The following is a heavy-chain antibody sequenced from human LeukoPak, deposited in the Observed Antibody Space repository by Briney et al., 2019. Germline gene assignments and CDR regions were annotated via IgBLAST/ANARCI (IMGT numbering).Heavy chain of an antibody. CDR1: GFTFSSSS. D-gene: IGHD6-19*01. CDR2: ITDAVGST. Sequence: GGSLRLSCAASGFTFSSSSISWVRQAPGKGLEWVSAITDAVGSTHYADSVKGRFTISSDNSKNTVYLQMNSLRPEDMAVYYCAKEEAVAAPFDYWGQGTLVTVSS. J-gene: IGHJ4*02. V-gene: IGHV3-23*01. CDR3: AKEEAVAAPFDY.